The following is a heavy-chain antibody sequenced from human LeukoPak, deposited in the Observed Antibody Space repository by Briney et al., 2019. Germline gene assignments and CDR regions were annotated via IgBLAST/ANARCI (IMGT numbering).Heavy chain of an antibody. J-gene: IGHJ5*02. CDR3: ARVGLVPAAMLNWFDP. CDR1: GGSISSSSYY. CDR2: IYHSGST. V-gene: IGHV4-39*07. D-gene: IGHD2-2*01. Sequence: SETLSLTCTVSGGSISSSSYYWGWIRQPPGKGLEWIGYIYHSGSTYYNPSLKSRVTISVDRSKNQFSLKLSSVTAADTAVYYCARVGLVPAAMLNWFDPWGQGTLVTVSS.